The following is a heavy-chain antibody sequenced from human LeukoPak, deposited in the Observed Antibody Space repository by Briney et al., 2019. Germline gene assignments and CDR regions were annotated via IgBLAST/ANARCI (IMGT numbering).Heavy chain of an antibody. CDR3: ARDSDIVATSFDY. CDR1: GGSIGSSRYS. J-gene: IGHJ4*02. CDR2: IFYTGST. Sequence: SETLSLTCTVSGGSIGSSRYSWGWIRQTPGKGLEWIGSIFYTGSTYYNPSLKSRITISQDTSKSQFSLKLRSVTAADTAVYYCARDSDIVATSFDYWGQGTLVTVSS. V-gene: IGHV4-39*07. D-gene: IGHD5-12*01.